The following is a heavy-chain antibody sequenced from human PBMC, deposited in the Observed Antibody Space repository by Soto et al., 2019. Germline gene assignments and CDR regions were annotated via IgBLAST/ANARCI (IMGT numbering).Heavy chain of an antibody. Sequence: SQTLSLTCVIPVDSVSSNSAAWNWIRQSPSRGLEWLGRTYYRSKWYNDYAVSVKSRITINPDTSKKQFSLQLNSVTPEDTAVYYCARDLWDSGWSFDYWGLGTQVTVSS. CDR1: VDSVSSNSAA. CDR3: ARDLWDSGWSFDY. CDR2: TYYRSKWYN. J-gene: IGHJ4*02. D-gene: IGHD6-19*01. V-gene: IGHV6-1*01.